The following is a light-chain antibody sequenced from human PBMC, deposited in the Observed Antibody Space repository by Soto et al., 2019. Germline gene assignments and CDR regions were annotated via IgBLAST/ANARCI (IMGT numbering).Light chain of an antibody. Sequence: EIVLTQSPGTLSLSPGERATLSCRASQSVSSSYLVWHQQKPGQAPRLLIYAASRRATGIPDRFSGSGSGTDFTLTISRLEPEDFAVYYCQHYGTSATFGQGTKVDIK. CDR2: AAS. CDR1: QSVSSSY. CDR3: QHYGTSAT. J-gene: IGKJ1*01. V-gene: IGKV3-20*01.